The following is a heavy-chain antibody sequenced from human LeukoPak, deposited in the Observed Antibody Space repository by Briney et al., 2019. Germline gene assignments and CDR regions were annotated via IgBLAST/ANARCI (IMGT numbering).Heavy chain of an antibody. Sequence: GGSLRLSCAASGFIFSSYAMSWVRQAPGKGLEWVSTISNSDGSTYYADSVKGRFSISRDNAENTLYLQMNSLRADDTAVYYCAKDSPSSSPDYWGQGTLVTVSS. CDR3: AKDSPSSSPDY. J-gene: IGHJ4*02. V-gene: IGHV3-23*01. CDR2: ISNSDGST. CDR1: GFIFSSYA. D-gene: IGHD6-13*01.